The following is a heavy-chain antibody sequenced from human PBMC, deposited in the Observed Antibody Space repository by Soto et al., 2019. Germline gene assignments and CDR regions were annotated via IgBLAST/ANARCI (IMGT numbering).Heavy chain of an antibody. CDR3: ASDTPGDGMDV. CDR2: ISYDGSNK. J-gene: IGHJ6*02. CDR1: GFTFSSYA. V-gene: IGHV3-30-3*01. Sequence: GGSLRLSCAASGFTFSSYAMHWVRQAPGKGLEWVAVISYDGSNKYYADSVKGRFTISRDNSKNTLYLQMNSLRAEDTAVYYCASDTPGDGMDVWGQGTTVTVS.